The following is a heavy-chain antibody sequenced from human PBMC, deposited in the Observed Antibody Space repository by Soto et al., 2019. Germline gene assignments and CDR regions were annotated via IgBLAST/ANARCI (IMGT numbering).Heavy chain of an antibody. D-gene: IGHD3-22*01. J-gene: IGHJ4*02. V-gene: IGHV4-34*01. CDR1: GGSFSGYY. CDR3: ARNRIDYYDSSGYQNPRFDY. CDR2: INHSGST. Sequence: SETLSLTCAVYGGSFSGYYWSWMRQPPGKGLEWIGEINHSGSTNYNPSLKSRVTISVDTSKNQFSLKLSSVTAADTAVYYCARNRIDYYDSSGYQNPRFDYWGQGTLVTVSS.